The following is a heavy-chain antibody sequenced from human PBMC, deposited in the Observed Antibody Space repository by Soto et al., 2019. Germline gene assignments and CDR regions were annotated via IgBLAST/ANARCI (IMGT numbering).Heavy chain of an antibody. CDR3: ASSTSSYDY. CDR2: INHSGST. J-gene: IGHJ4*02. V-gene: IGHV4-34*01. Sequence: SETLSLTCAVYGGSFSGYYWSWIRQPPGKGLEWIGEINHSGSTNYNPSLKSRVTISVDTSKNQFSLKLNSVTAADTAVYYCASSTSSYDYWGQGTLVTVSS. CDR1: GGSFSGYY. D-gene: IGHD2-2*01.